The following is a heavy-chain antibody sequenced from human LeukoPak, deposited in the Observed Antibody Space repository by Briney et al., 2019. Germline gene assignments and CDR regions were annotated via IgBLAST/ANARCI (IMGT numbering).Heavy chain of an antibody. CDR1: GFTFSSYS. V-gene: IGHV3-48*02. J-gene: IGHJ6*03. D-gene: IGHD6-19*01. CDR3: ARSEGSGWGLLAYYYYYMDV. Sequence: PGGSLRLSCAASGFTFSSYSMNWVRQAPGKGLEWVSYISSSSSTIYYADSVKGRFTISRDNAKNSLYLQMNSLRDEDTAVYYCARSEGSGWGLLAYYYYYMDVWGKGTTVTVSS. CDR2: ISSSSSTI.